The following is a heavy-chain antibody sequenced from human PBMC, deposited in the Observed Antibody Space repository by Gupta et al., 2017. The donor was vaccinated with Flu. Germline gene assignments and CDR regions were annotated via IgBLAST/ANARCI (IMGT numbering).Heavy chain of an antibody. J-gene: IGHJ6*02. CDR2: LWFDASYS. Sequence: QXQLMEFGGGVVQPGRSLRXXXAASXFXXXRXXMHXVXQAPGEGLEWVAHLWFDASYSYYADSVKGRSTISRDNSKNTLYLQMTDLRAEDTAVYYCARSAMTDPYYYNPDVWGQGTTVTVSS. D-gene: IGHD2-21*02. CDR3: ARSAMTDPYYYNPDV. V-gene: IGHV3-33*04. CDR1: XFXXXRXX.